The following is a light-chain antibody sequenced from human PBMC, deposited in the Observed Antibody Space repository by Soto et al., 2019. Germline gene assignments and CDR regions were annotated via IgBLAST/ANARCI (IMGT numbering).Light chain of an antibody. CDR2: AAS. CDR3: QQSYSTPQT. Sequence: DIQRTRSPSSMSASVGARVTITFRASQSISSYLNWYQQKPGKAPKLLIYAASSLQSGVPSRFSGSGSGTDFTLTISSLQPEDFATYYCQQSYSTPQTFGQGTKVDIK. CDR1: QSISSY. V-gene: IGKV1-39*01. J-gene: IGKJ1*01.